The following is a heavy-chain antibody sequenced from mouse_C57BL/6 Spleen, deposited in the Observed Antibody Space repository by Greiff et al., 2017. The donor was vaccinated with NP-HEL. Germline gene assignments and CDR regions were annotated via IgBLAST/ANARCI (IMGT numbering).Heavy chain of an antibody. CDR1: GYTFTSYD. V-gene: IGHV1-85*01. J-gene: IGHJ2*01. D-gene: IGHD3-2*02. Sequence: QVQLQQSGPELVKPGASVKLSCKASGYTFTSYDINWVKQRPGQGLEWIGWIYPRDGSTKYNEKFKGKATLTVDPSSSTAYMELHSLTSEDSAVYFWARGGSDSLGYLRDFDYWGKGTTLTASS. CDR3: ARGGSDSLGYLRDFDY. CDR2: IYPRDGST.